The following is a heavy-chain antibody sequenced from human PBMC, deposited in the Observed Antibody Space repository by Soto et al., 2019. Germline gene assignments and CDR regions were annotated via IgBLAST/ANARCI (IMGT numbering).Heavy chain of an antibody. Sequence: LSLTCTVSGGSISSSSYYWGWIRQPPGKGLEWVALISYDGSNKYYADSVKGRFTISRDNSKNTLYLQMNSLRAEDTAVYYCARVSTLRAFDPWGQGTLVTVSS. CDR3: ARVSTLRAFDP. J-gene: IGHJ5*02. V-gene: IGHV3-30-3*01. CDR2: ISYDGSNK. D-gene: IGHD2-15*01. CDR1: GGSISSSS.